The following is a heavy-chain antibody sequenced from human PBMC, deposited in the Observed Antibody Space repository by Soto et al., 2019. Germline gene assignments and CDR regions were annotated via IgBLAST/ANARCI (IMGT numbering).Heavy chain of an antibody. CDR1: GFPFSLYP. CDR2: INHNSGYE. J-gene: IGHJ6*02. V-gene: IGHV3-23*01. Sequence: SLRLSCAASGFPFSLYPMSWVRQAPGKELEWVALINHNSGYEYYADSVKGRFTISRDNSKNTLYLQMNSLRAEDTAVYYCAKDQAQRPIDHYGSGSYLYYYGMDVWGQGTTVTVS. CDR3: AKDQAQRPIDHYGSGSYLYYYGMDV. D-gene: IGHD3-10*01.